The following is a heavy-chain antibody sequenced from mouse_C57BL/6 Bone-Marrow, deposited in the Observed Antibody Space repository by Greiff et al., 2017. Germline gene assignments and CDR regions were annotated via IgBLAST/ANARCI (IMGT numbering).Heavy chain of an antibody. J-gene: IGHJ4*01. V-gene: IGHV7-1*01. CDR1: GFTFSDFY. CDR2: SRNKANDYTT. D-gene: IGHD2-10*01. Sequence: EVQLVESGGGLVQSGRSLRLSCATSGFTFSDFYMEWVRQAPGKGLEWIAASRNKANDYTTEYSASVKGRFIVSRDTSQSILYLQMNALRAEDTAIYYCARDAGLLGAMDYWGQGTSVTVSS. CDR3: ARDAGLLGAMDY.